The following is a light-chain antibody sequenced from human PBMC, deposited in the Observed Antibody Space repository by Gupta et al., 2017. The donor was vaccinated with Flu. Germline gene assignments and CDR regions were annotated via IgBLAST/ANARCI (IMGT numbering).Light chain of an antibody. CDR3: SSYTGSSTVV. CDR2: EVD. Sequence: SITISCTGTSSDIGNYNYVSWYQHHPGKARQRVIYEVDNRPSGVSSSIPASKSANTASLTISGLQADDEADYYCSSYTGSSTVVFGGGTKVTVL. J-gene: IGLJ2*01. CDR1: SSDIGNYNY. V-gene: IGLV2-14*01.